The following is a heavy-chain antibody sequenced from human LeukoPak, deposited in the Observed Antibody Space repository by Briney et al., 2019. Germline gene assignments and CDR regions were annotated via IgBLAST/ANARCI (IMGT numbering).Heavy chain of an antibody. Sequence: PGGSLRLSCAASGFTFSSYSMNWVRQAPGKGLEWVSSISSSSSYIYYADSVKGRFTISRDNAKNSLYLQMNSLRAEDTAVYYCAREGGGHDAFDIWGQGTMVTASS. CDR1: GFTFSSYS. V-gene: IGHV3-21*01. CDR2: ISSSSSYI. J-gene: IGHJ3*02. CDR3: AREGGGHDAFDI. D-gene: IGHD6-25*01.